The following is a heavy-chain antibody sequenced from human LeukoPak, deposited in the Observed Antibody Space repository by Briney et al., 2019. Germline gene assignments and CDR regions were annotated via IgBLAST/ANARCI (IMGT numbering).Heavy chain of an antibody. V-gene: IGHV1-69*01. Sequence: GASVTVSCKASGGTFSSYAISWVRQAPGQGLEWMGGIIPIFGTANYAQKFQGRVTITADESTSTAYMELSSLRSEDTAVYYCARVYAGPLDYWGQGTLVTVSS. CDR1: GGTFSSYA. J-gene: IGHJ4*02. CDR2: IIPIFGTA. D-gene: IGHD2-2*02. CDR3: ARVYAGPLDY.